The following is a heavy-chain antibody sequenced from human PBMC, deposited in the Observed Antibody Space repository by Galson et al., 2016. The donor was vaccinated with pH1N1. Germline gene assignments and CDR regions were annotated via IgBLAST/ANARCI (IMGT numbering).Heavy chain of an antibody. Sequence: SLRLSCAASGFTFNSYRMSWVRQAPGRGLEWVANINEDGTGKYYVDSVKGRFTISRDNAKNSLYLQMNSLRAEDTAVYYCARAVGHYSGWGQGTLVTVSS. CDR3: ARAVGHYSG. CDR2: INEDGTGK. V-gene: IGHV3-7*04. D-gene: IGHD3-10*01. CDR1: GFTFNSYR. J-gene: IGHJ4*02.